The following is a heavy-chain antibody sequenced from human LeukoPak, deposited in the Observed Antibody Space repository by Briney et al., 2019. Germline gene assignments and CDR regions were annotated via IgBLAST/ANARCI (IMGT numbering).Heavy chain of an antibody. D-gene: IGHD3-10*01. CDR3: ARGLWLGELLL. J-gene: IGHJ4*02. CDR1: GGSFSGYY. Sequence: SETLSLTCAVYGGSFSGYYWSWIRQPPGKGLEWIGEINHSGSTNYNPSLKSRVTISVDTSKNQFSLKLSSVTAADTAVYYCARGLWLGELLLWGQGTLVTVSS. V-gene: IGHV4-34*01. CDR2: INHSGST.